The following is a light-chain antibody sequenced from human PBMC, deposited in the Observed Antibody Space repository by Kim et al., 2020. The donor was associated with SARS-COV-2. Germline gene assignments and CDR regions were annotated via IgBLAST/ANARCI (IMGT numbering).Light chain of an antibody. J-gene: IGKJ4*01. CDR2: GAS. CDR3: HQYASSPLT. Sequence: SPGERATLSCTASQSVSSSYLAWYQQKPGQAPRLLIYGASSRAAGIPDRFSGSGSGTDFTLTISRLEPEDFAVYYCHQYASSPLTFGGGTKVDIK. V-gene: IGKV3-20*01. CDR1: QSVSSSY.